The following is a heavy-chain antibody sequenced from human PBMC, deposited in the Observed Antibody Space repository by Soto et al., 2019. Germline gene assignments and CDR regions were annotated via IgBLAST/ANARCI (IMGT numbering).Heavy chain of an antibody. CDR2: ISSGSDTI. Sequence: GGSLRLSCAASVFIFTDYHLTLIRQAPGKGQEYVSYISSGSDTIHYADSVMGHFTISRDNGKDALFLQMRGLRAADTAVYYCVRDCRISGIYRGLPYWARATLVTAS. V-gene: IGHV3-11*01. CDR1: VFIFTDYH. J-gene: IGHJ4*02. D-gene: IGHD1-20*01. CDR3: VRDCRISGIYRGLPY.